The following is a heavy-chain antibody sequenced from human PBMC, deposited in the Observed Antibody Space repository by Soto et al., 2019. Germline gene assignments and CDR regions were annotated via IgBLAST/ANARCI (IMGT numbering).Heavy chain of an antibody. Sequence: QITLKESGPTLVKPTQTLTLTCTFSGFSLTTHGVGVGWIRQPPGKALEWLALIYWSDDERYSPSLKSRVTITKDNSNNPVVLTMTNMGPVDTATYYCVYVRSGVDAFEVWGHGTMVTVSS. CDR1: GFSLTTHGVG. CDR2: IYWSDDE. CDR3: VYVRSGVDAFEV. J-gene: IGHJ3*01. V-gene: IGHV2-5*01.